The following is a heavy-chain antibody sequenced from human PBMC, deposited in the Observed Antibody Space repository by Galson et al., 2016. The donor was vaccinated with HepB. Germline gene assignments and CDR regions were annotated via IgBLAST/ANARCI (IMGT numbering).Heavy chain of an antibody. V-gene: IGHV3-23*01. CDR1: GFTFINYA. CDR2: ISGLSDHT. J-gene: IGHJ3*01. D-gene: IGHD3-22*01. Sequence: SLRLSCAASGFTFINYAMTWVRQAPGKGPEWVSAISGLSDHTYYANSVKGRFTISRDNSKNTVHLQMDSLRADDTALYHCAKVLDSSESGGYALDAFHLWGQGTLVIVSS. CDR3: AKVLDSSESGGYALDAFHL.